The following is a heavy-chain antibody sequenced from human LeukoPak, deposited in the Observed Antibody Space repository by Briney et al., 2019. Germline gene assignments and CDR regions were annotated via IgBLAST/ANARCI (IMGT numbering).Heavy chain of an antibody. D-gene: IGHD2-2*01. V-gene: IGHV3-23*01. CDR3: AKHVGYCSSTSCARSYYYYYYGMDV. CDR1: GFTFSSYA. J-gene: IGHJ6*02. CDR2: ISGSGGST. Sequence: GGSLRLSCAASGFTFSSYAMSWVRQAPGKGLEWVSGISGSGGSTYYADSVKGRFTISRDNSKNTLYLQMNSLRAEDTAVYYCAKHVGYCSSTSCARSYYYYYYGMDVWGQGTTVTVSS.